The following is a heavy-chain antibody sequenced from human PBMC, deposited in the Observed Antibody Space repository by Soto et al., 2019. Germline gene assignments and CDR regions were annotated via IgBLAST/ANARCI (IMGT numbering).Heavy chain of an antibody. CDR1: GFSLSTSGMR. CDR2: FDWDDDK. CDR3: ARDTMIAAYGMDV. V-gene: IGHV2-70*04. Sequence: SGPTLVNPTQTLTLTCTFSGFSLSTSGMRVSWIRQPPGKALEWLARFDWDDDKFYSTSLKTRLTISKDTSKNQVVLTMTNMDPVDTATYYCARDTMIAAYGMDVWGQGTTVTVSS. J-gene: IGHJ6*02. D-gene: IGHD3-22*01.